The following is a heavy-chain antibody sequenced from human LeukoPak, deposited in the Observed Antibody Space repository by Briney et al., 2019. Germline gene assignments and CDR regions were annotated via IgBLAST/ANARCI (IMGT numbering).Heavy chain of an antibody. CDR2: ISSSGSSI. CDR3: AKDRQDSGSYSLFLDY. CDR1: GFTFSSYE. V-gene: IGHV3-48*03. D-gene: IGHD1-26*01. J-gene: IGHJ4*02. Sequence: GGSLRLSCAASGFTFSSYEMNWVRQAPGKGLEWVSSISSSGSSIDYADSVKGRFTISRDNSKNTLYLQMNRLRAEGTAVYYCAKDRQDSGSYSLFLDYWGQGTLVTVSS.